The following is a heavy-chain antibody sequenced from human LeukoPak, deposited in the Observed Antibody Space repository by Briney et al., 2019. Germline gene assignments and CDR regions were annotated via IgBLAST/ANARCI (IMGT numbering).Heavy chain of an antibody. D-gene: IGHD3-10*01. CDR2: FDPEDGET. J-gene: IGHJ4*02. CDR1: GYTLTELS. Sequence: ASVKVSCKVSGYTLTELSMHWVRQAPGKGLEWMGGFDPEDGETIYAQKFQGRVTMTEDTSTDTAYMELSSLRSEDTAVYYCATVDPYYYGSGSSYYFDYWGQGTLVTVSS. CDR3: ATVDPYYYGSGSSYYFDY. V-gene: IGHV1-24*01.